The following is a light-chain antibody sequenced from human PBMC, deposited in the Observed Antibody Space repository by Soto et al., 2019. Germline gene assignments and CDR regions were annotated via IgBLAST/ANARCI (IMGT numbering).Light chain of an antibody. CDR1: SSNIGSNT. CDR3: AAWDDSLNGRV. J-gene: IGLJ1*01. V-gene: IGLV1-44*01. Sequence: QSVLTQPPSASRTPGQRVTISCSGSSSNIGSNTVNWYQQLPGTAPKLLIYSNNQRPSGVPDRFSGSKSGTSASLAFSGLQSEDEADYYCAAWDDSLNGRVFGTGTKVTVL. CDR2: SNN.